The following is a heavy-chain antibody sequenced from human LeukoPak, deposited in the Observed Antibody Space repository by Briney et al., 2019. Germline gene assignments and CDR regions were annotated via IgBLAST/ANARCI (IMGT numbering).Heavy chain of an antibody. Sequence: GGSLRLSCAASGFTFSSYSMNWVRQAPGKGLEWVSYISSSSSTIYYADSVKGRFTISRDNAKNSLYLQMNSLRAEDTAVYYCAREWLRFDYWGQGTLVTVSS. D-gene: IGHD5-12*01. CDR3: AREWLRFDY. J-gene: IGHJ4*02. CDR1: GFTFSSYS. V-gene: IGHV3-48*04. CDR2: ISSSSSTI.